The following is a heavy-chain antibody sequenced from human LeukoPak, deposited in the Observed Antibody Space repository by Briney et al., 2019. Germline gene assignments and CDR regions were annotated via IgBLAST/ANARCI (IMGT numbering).Heavy chain of an antibody. CDR2: IIPIFGTA. D-gene: IGHD6-13*01. V-gene: IGHV1-69*01. J-gene: IGHJ4*02. CDR3: ARSIGPGGYSSSWTRGYDY. CDR1: GGTFSSYA. Sequence: SVKVSCKASGGTFSSYAISWVRQAPGQGLEWMGGIIPIFGTANYTQKFQGRVTITADESTSTAYMELSSLRSEDTAVYYCARSIGPGGYSSSWTRGYDYWGQGTLVTVSS.